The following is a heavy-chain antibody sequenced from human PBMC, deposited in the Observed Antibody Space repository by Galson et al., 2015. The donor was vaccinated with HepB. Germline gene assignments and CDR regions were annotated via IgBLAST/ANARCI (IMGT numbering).Heavy chain of an antibody. CDR1: GFTFSSYG. Sequence: SLRLSCAASGFTFSSYGMHWVRQAPGKGLEWVAVISYDGSNKYYADSVKGRFTISRDNSKNTLYLQMNSLRAEDTAVYYCAKDAYQLLYANNFDYWGQGTLVTVSS. D-gene: IGHD2-2*02. J-gene: IGHJ4*02. CDR2: ISYDGSNK. CDR3: AKDAYQLLYANNFDY. V-gene: IGHV3-30*18.